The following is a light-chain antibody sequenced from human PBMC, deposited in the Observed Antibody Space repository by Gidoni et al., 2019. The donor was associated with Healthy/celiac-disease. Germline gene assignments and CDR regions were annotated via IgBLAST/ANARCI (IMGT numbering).Light chain of an antibody. CDR1: QSVSSSY. CDR2: GAA. Sequence: EIALTQSPVTLALSPGERATLSCRASQSVSSSYLAWYQQKPGQAPRLLIYGAASRATGIPERFSGSGSGTDFTLTISRLEPEDVAVYYCQQYGSSPGTFXXXTKVEIK. J-gene: IGKJ1*01. V-gene: IGKV3-20*01. CDR3: QQYGSSPGT.